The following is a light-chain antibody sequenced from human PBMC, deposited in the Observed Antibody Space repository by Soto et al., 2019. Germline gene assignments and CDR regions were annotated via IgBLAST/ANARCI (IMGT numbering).Light chain of an antibody. Sequence: QPVLTQPPSVSGAPGQRVTISCTGSSSNIGARYDVHWYQQVPGTAPKLLIYSNIKRPSGVPDRFSGSKSGASASLAISGLQADDEADYYCQSYDTSLSGVIFGGGTKLTVL. CDR3: QSYDTSLSGVI. CDR2: SNI. CDR1: SSNIGARYD. J-gene: IGLJ2*01. V-gene: IGLV1-40*01.